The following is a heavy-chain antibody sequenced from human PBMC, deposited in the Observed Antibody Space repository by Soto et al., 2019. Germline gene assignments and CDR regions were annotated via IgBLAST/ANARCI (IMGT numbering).Heavy chain of an antibody. CDR1: GGTFSSYA. D-gene: IGHD3-10*01. V-gene: IGHV1-69*06. CDR3: ARTGAPRAHYFDY. CDR2: IIPIFGTA. J-gene: IGHJ4*02. Sequence: ASVKVSCKASGGTFSSYAISWVRQAPGQGLEWMGGIIPIFGTANYAQKFQGRVTITADKSTSTAYMELSSLRSEDTAVYYCARTGAPRAHYFDYWGQGTLVTVSS.